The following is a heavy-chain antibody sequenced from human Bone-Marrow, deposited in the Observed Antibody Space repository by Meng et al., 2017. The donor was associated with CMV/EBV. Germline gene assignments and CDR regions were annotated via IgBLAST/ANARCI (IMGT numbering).Heavy chain of an antibody. D-gene: IGHD3-22*01. CDR1: GFTFSTYA. CDR2: TSYDGTNK. CDR3: ARDKAVYNYDSTGYYYTLDHYYYGMDV. Sequence: GGSLRLSCAASGFTFSTYAMHWVRQAPGKGLEWVAVTSYDGTNKYYADSVKGRFSISRDNSKNTLYLRMNSLRPEDTAVYYCARDKAVYNYDSTGYYYTLDHYYYGMDVWGQGTTVTVSS. V-gene: IGHV3-30*04. J-gene: IGHJ6*02.